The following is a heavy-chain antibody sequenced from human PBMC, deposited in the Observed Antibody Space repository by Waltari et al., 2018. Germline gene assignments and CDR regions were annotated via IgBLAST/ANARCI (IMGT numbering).Heavy chain of an antibody. CDR2: ISSSSSTI. D-gene: IGHD3-10*01. J-gene: IGHJ4*02. Sequence: EVQLVESGGGLVQPGGSLRLSCAASGFTFSSYSMNWVRQAPGKGLEWVSYISSSSSTIYYADSVKGRFTISRDNAKNSLYLQMNGLRAEDTAVYYCARESVRGLDYWGQGTLVTVSS. V-gene: IGHV3-48*01. CDR1: GFTFSSYS. CDR3: ARESVRGLDY.